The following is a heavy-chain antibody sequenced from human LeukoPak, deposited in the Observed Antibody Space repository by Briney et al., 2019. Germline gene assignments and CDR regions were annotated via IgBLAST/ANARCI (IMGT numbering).Heavy chain of an antibody. D-gene: IGHD3-22*01. J-gene: IGHJ4*02. CDR2: IIPILGIA. Sequence: ASVKVSCKASGGTFSSYAISWVRQAPGQGLEWMGRIIPILGIANYARKFQGRVTITADKSTSTAYMELSSLRSEDTAVYYCARVDYYDSSGYYYVPSGYWGQGTLVTVSS. CDR3: ARVDYYDSSGYYYVPSGY. CDR1: GGTFSSYA. V-gene: IGHV1-69*04.